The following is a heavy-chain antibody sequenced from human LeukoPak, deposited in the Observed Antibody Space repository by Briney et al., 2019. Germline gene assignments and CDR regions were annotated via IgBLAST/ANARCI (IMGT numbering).Heavy chain of an antibody. J-gene: IGHJ4*02. V-gene: IGHV4-59*12. CDR3: ARLIVATTKRMFRFDY. CDR1: GGSISSYY. CDR2: IYYSGST. D-gene: IGHD5-12*01. Sequence: PSETLSLTCTVSGGSISSYYWSWIRQPPGKGLEWIGYIYYSGSTNYNPSLKSRVTISVDTSKNQFSLKLSSVTAADTAVYYCARLIVATTKRMFRFDYWGQGTLVTVSS.